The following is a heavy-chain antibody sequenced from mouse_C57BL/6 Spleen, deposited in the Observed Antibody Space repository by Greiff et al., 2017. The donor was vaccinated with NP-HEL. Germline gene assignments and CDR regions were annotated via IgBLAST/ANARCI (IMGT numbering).Heavy chain of an antibody. CDR2: IYPGSGST. CDR1: GYTFTSYW. Sequence: QVHVKQPGAELVKPGASVKMSCKASGYTFTSYWITWVKQRPGQGLEWIGDIYPGSGSTNYNEKFKSKATMTVDTSSSTAYMQLSSLTSEDSAVYYCARSHYYGSSYEGYWGQGTTLTVSS. D-gene: IGHD1-1*01. J-gene: IGHJ2*01. CDR3: ARSHYYGSSYEGY. V-gene: IGHV1-55*01.